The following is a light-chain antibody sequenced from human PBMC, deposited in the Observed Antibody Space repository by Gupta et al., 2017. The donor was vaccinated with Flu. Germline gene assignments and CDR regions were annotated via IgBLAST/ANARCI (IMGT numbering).Light chain of an antibody. CDR3: QQSDSTLGFT. Sequence: DIQMTQSPSSLSASVGDRATITCRASQSISSYLNWYQQKPGKAPKLLIYAASSLQSGVPSRFSGSGSGTDFTLTISSRQPEDFATYYCQQSDSTLGFTFGHGTKVDIK. J-gene: IGKJ3*01. CDR1: QSISSY. CDR2: AAS. V-gene: IGKV1-39*01.